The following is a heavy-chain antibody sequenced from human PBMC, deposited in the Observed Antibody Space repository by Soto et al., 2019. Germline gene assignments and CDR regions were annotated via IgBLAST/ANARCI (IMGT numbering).Heavy chain of an antibody. Sequence: ASVKVSCKASGGTFSSYAISWVRQAPGQGLEWMGGIIPIFGTANYAQKFQGRVTITADESTSTAYMELSSLRSEDTAVYYCARAMEVWGSRLKVNWFDPWGQGILVTVSS. J-gene: IGHJ5*02. CDR1: GGTFSSYA. CDR3: ARAMEVWGSRLKVNWFDP. CDR2: IIPIFGTA. V-gene: IGHV1-69*13. D-gene: IGHD3-16*01.